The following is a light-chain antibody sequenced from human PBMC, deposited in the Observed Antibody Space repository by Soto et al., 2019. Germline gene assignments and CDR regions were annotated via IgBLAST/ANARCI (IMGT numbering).Light chain of an antibody. CDR3: QHYGGSPRT. V-gene: IGKV3-20*01. CDR1: QSVGSNY. J-gene: IGKJ2*01. Sequence: ENVLTQSPGTLSLSPGERATLSCRASQSVGSNYLAWFQQKPRQAPRLLIYDASTRATGIPDRFSGSGSETDFTLTISRLEPEDSAVYYCQHYGGSPRTFGQGTRLEIK. CDR2: DAS.